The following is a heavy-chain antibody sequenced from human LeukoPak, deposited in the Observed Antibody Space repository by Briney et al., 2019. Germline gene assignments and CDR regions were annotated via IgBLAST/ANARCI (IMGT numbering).Heavy chain of an antibody. V-gene: IGHV4-34*01. CDR3: ARQLRYYYYMDV. CDR1: GGSLGGYF. Sequence: SETLSLTCTVYGGSLGGYFWTWIRQPPEKGLEWIGEINHLGSTNYSPSLKSRVTISVDVSKNQFSLNLNSVTAADTALYYCARQLRYYYYMDVWGKGTTVTVSS. D-gene: IGHD1-26*01. CDR2: INHLGST. J-gene: IGHJ6*03.